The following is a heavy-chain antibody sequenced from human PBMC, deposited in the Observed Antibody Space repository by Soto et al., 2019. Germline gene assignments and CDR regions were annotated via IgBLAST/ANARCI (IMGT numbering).Heavy chain of an antibody. J-gene: IGHJ4*02. CDR1: GVSVSSSSYY. V-gene: IGHV4-39*01. CDR3: TRRGSYGSGSHEWLD. CDR2: INYSGTT. D-gene: IGHD3-10*01. Sequence: QVRLQESGPEVVKPSETLSVTCTVSGVSVSSSSYYWAWLRQPPGKGPEWLGSINYSGTTYYNPSLKSRVTMSVDTSKNQFSLQLSSATAADTALYYCTRRGSYGSGSHEWLDWGQGTLVTVSS.